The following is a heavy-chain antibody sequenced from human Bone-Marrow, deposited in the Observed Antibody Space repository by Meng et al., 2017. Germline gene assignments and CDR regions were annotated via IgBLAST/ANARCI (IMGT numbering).Heavy chain of an antibody. CDR2: IIPIFGTA. V-gene: IGHV1-69*01. D-gene: IGHD6-13*01. J-gene: IGHJ1*01. CDR3: AREGIAAASLQD. CDR1: VGTFRSYA. Sequence: QLQMWQSGAGRKEPGSSVKVSCEASVGTFRSYAIICVRQAPGQGLEWMGGIIPIFGTANYEQKFQGRVTITADESTSTAYMEPSSLRSEDTAAYYCAREGIAAASLQDWGQGTLVTVSS.